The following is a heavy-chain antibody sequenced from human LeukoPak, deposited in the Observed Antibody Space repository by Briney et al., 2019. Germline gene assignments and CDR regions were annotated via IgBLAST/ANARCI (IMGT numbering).Heavy chain of an antibody. CDR2: IVWWRSII. CDR3: ARDSRRMIVATISYSYYGMGV. D-gene: IGHD5-12*01. Sequence: GGSLRLSCAASGFTFSFYDMNGVRQAPGKGREGVSYIVWWRSIIYYADSVKGRFTISRDNAKNSLYLQMNSLRDEDTAVYYCARDSRRMIVATISYSYYGMGVWGQGTTVTVSS. V-gene: IGHV3-48*02. J-gene: IGHJ6*02. CDR1: GFTFSFYD.